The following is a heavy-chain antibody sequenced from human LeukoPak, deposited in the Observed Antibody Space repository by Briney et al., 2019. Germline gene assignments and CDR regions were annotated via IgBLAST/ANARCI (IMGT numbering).Heavy chain of an antibody. CDR2: IYYSGST. Sequence: SETLSLTCTVSGGSISSSSYYWGWIRQPPGKGLEWIGSIYYSGSTYYNPSLKSRVTISVDTSKNQFSLKLSSVTAADTAVYYCASWLHYYDSSGYYHDYWGQGTLVTVSS. CDR1: GGSISSSSYY. J-gene: IGHJ4*02. V-gene: IGHV4-39*07. CDR3: ASWLHYYDSSGYYHDY. D-gene: IGHD3-22*01.